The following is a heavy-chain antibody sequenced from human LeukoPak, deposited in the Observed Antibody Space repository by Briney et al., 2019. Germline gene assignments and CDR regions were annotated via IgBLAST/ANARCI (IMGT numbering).Heavy chain of an antibody. CDR3: AKRWSPNPCLDY. Sequence: GGSLRLSGAASGFTFSSYAMSWVRQAPGKGLEWVSAIVAGGGSTYYADSVEGRFTISRDNSKSTLFLQMNNLRAEDTAVYYCAKRWSPNPCLDYWGQGTLVTVSS. V-gene: IGHV3-23*01. D-gene: IGHD5-24*01. CDR1: GFTFSSYA. CDR2: IVAGGGST. J-gene: IGHJ4*02.